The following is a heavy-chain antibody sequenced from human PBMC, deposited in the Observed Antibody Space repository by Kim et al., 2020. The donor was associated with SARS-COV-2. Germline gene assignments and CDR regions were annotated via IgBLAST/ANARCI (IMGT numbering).Heavy chain of an antibody. CDR2: FTGGGSI. V-gene: IGHV3-23*01. D-gene: IGHD3-10*01. CDR3: ARAFSYGSGSNYQSFDY. CDR1: GFTFSSYA. J-gene: IGHJ4*02. Sequence: GGSLRLSCTASGFTFSSYAISWVRQAPGKGLEWVSTFTGGGSILYVDSVKGRFTISRDNSKNTLHLQMNSLRAEDTAVYYCARAFSYGSGSNYQSFDYWGQRTLVTVSS.